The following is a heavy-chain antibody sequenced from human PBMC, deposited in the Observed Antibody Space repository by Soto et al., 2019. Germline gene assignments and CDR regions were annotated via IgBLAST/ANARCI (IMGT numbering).Heavy chain of an antibody. V-gene: IGHV4-39*01. CDR1: GGSISSGSNY. D-gene: IGHD3-22*01. CDR3: ARNLTVYESAGYYSGYFDY. Sequence: QLQLQESGPGLVKPSETLSLTCTVSGGSISSGSNYWGWMRPPPGKGLEWIGRIYNSGSTVYNPSLESRVNVSVNTSNNTFSLRLTSVTAADTAVYYCARNLTVYESAGYYSGYFDYWGQGTMVTVSS. J-gene: IGHJ4*02. CDR2: IYNSGST.